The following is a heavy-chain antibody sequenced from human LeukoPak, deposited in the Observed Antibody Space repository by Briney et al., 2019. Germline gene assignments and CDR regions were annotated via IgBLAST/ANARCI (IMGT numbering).Heavy chain of an antibody. CDR1: GFKFSSYE. V-gene: IGHV3-23*01. J-gene: IGHJ4*02. D-gene: IGHD6-19*01. Sequence: GGSLRLSCAASGFKFSSYEMNWVRQAPGKGLEWVSAISGSGGSTYYADSVKGRFTISRDNSKNTLYLQMNSLRAEDTAVYYCAKLLGGWYYFDYWGQGTLVTVSS. CDR3: AKLLGGWYYFDY. CDR2: ISGSGGST.